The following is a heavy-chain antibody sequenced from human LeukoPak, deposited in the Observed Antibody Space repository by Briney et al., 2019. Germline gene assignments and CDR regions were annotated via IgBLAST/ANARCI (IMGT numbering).Heavy chain of an antibody. V-gene: IGHV3-33*08. CDR3: ARGSDGGWCGMFDY. J-gene: IGHJ4*02. D-gene: IGHD6-19*01. CDR1: GFTFSNFG. CDR2: TWYDGSNK. Sequence: AGGSLRLSCAASGFTFSNFGMHWVRQAPDKGLEWVAATWYDGSNKYYADSVKGRFTISRDNSKNTLYLQMNSLRAEDTAVYYCARGSDGGWCGMFDYWGQGTLVTVSS.